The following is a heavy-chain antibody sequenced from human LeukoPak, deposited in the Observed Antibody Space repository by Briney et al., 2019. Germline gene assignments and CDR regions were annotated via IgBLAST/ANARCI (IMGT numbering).Heavy chain of an antibody. CDR1: GFTFSSYE. V-gene: IGHV3-48*03. Sequence: GGSLRLSCAASGFTFSSYEMNWVCQAPRKGLEWVSYIRSSGRTIYYADSVKCRCTISRDNGKNSLYLQMESLRAEDTAVYYCARDGCSGGSCEDWGQGTLVTVSS. J-gene: IGHJ4*02. CDR3: ARDGCSGGSCED. CDR2: IRSSGRTI. D-gene: IGHD2-15*01.